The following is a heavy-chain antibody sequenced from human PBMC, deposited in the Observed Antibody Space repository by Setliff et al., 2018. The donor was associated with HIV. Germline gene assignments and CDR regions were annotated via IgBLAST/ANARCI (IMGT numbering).Heavy chain of an antibody. V-gene: IGHV3-72*01. CDR3: VRGPQFTPH. CDR1: GFIFSDHY. Sequence: PGGSLRLSCVGSGFIFSDHYIDWVRQTPGKGLEWVGRIKNKANSYITEYAASVKGRFTISRDDSKNSVYLQMNRLRADDTAVYYCVRGPQFTPHWGQGTLVTVS. D-gene: IGHD3-16*01. CDR2: IKNKANSYIT. J-gene: IGHJ4*02.